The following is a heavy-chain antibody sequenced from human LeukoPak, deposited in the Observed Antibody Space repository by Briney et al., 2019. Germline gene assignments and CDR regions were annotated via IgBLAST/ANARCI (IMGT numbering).Heavy chain of an antibody. J-gene: IGHJ4*02. CDR3: TTEGVWGSFDY. D-gene: IGHD2-8*01. Sequence: PGGSLRLSCAASGFTFSSYWMSWVRQAPGKGLEWVGRIKSKTDGGTTDYAAPVKGRFTISRDDSKNTLYLQMNSLKTEDTAVYYCTTEGVWGSFDYWGQGTLVTVSS. CDR2: IKSKTDGGTT. CDR1: GFTFSSYW. V-gene: IGHV3-15*01.